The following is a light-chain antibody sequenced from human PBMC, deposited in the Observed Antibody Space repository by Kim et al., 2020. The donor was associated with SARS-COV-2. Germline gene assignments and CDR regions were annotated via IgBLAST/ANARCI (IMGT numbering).Light chain of an antibody. Sequence: DIQMTQSPSSLSASVGDRVTITCRASQSVSRYLNWYQQKPGKAPKLLIYAASSLQSGVPSRFSGGGSGTDFTLTITSLQPEDFATYYCQQSYIARTFGQGNKVDIK. CDR2: AAS. CDR1: QSVSRY. V-gene: IGKV1-39*01. CDR3: QQSYIART. J-gene: IGKJ1*01.